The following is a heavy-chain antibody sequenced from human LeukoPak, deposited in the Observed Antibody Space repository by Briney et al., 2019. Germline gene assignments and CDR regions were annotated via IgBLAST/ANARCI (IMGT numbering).Heavy chain of an antibody. J-gene: IGHJ6*03. D-gene: IGHD6-13*01. CDR1: GFTFSSYG. CDR2: IWYDGSNK. Sequence: GGSLRLSCAASGFTFSSYGMHWVRQAPGKGLEWVAVIWYDGSNKYYADSVKGRFTISRDNSKNTLYLQMNSLRAEDTAVYYCARDSGYSGSWYYYYYYMDVWGKGTTVTVSS. CDR3: ARDSGYSGSWYYYYYYMDV. V-gene: IGHV3-33*01.